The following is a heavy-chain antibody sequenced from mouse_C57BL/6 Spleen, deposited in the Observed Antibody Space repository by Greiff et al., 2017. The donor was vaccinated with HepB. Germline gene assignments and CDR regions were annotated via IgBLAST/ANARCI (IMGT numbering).Heavy chain of an antibody. J-gene: IGHJ4*01. V-gene: IGHV1-80*01. CDR1: GYAFSSYW. Sequence: QVQLQQSGAELVKPGASVKISCKASGYAFSSYWMNWVKQRPGKGLEWIGQIYPGDGDTNYNGKFKGKATLTADKSSSTAYMQLSSLTSEDSAVYFCARGADYYAMDCWGQGTSVTVAS. CDR3: ARGADYYAMDC. CDR2: IYPGDGDT.